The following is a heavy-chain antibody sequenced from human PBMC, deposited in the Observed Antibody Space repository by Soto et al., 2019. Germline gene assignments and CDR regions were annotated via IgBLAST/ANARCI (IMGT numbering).Heavy chain of an antibody. CDR3: AKYRRTEAEGFTLAY. J-gene: IGHJ4*02. CDR1: GDSINNYY. Sequence: SETLSLTCTVSGDSINNYYWSWIRQPPGKRLEWIGYIYYTGSTTYNPSLESRVTMSVDTSKNQFSLKLSPVNAADTAVYYCAKYRRTEAEGFTLAYWGRGTLVTVSS. V-gene: IGHV4-59*01. CDR2: IYYTGST. D-gene: IGHD6-13*01.